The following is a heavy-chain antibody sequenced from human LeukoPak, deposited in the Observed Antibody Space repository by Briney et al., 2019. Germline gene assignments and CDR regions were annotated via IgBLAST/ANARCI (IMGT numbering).Heavy chain of an antibody. CDR2: ISFSGGYI. V-gene: IGHV3-21*01. D-gene: IGHD3-10*02. Sequence: PGGSLRLSCAASGFTFSSYSMNWVRQAPGKGLEWVSSISFSGGYIYYADSLKGRITISRDNAKKSLYLQMNSLRAEDTAVYYCAELGITMIGGVWGKGTTVTISS. J-gene: IGHJ6*04. CDR1: GFTFSSYS. CDR3: AELGITMIGGV.